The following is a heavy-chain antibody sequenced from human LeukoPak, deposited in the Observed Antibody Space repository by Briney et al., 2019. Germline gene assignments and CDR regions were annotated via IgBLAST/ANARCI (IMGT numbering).Heavy chain of an antibody. D-gene: IGHD3-16*01. CDR2: FDPEDGTT. J-gene: IGHJ6*02. CDR3: ASFAMMSYYYGVDV. CDR1: GYKITEVA. Sequence: ASVKVSCKVSGYKITEVAMHWVRQAPGKGPEWMGSFDPEDGTTIYAQKFQGRVTMTEDTSRDTAYMELSSLRSEDTAVYYCASFAMMSYYYGVDVWGQGTTVTVSS. V-gene: IGHV1-24*01.